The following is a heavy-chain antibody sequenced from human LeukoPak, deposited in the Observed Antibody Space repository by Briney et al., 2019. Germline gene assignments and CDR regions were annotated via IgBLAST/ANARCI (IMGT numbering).Heavy chain of an antibody. D-gene: IGHD6-13*01. CDR1: GFTFSSYA. CDR2: ISGSGGST. J-gene: IGHJ6*02. Sequence: GGSLRLSCAASGFTFSSYAMSWVRQAPGKGLEWVSAISGSGGSTYYADSVKGRFTISRDISKNTLYLQMNSLRAEDTAVYYCAKARSWNEYYCYGMDVWGQGTTVTVSS. CDR3: AKARSWNEYYCYGMDV. V-gene: IGHV3-23*01.